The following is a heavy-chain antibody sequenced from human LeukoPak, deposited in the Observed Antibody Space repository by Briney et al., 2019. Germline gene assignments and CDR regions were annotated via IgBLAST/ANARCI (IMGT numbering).Heavy chain of an antibody. V-gene: IGHV3-30*18. Sequence: PGGSLRLSCAASGFTFSSYGMHWVRQAPGKGLEWVAVISYDGYNKYYADSVKGRFTISRDNSKNTLYLQMNSLRAEDTAVYYCAKDGERWLDSYYYYMDVWGKGTTVTVSS. J-gene: IGHJ6*03. CDR2: ISYDGYNK. D-gene: IGHD6-19*01. CDR1: GFTFSSYG. CDR3: AKDGERWLDSYYYYMDV.